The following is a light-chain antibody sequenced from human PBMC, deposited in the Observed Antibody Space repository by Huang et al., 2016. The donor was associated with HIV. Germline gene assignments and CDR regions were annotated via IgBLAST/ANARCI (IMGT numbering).Light chain of an antibody. Sequence: DVVMTQSPDSLTVSLGARATINCKSSQTVLSRSNRKNYLAWYQQRPGQPPKVLIYWASSRESGVPDRCSGSGSETDFNLTISSLQPDDVAVYYCQQYYTPPYTFGQGTKLEIK. CDR3: QQYYTPPYT. J-gene: IGKJ2*01. CDR2: WAS. CDR1: QTVLSRSNRKNY. V-gene: IGKV4-1*01.